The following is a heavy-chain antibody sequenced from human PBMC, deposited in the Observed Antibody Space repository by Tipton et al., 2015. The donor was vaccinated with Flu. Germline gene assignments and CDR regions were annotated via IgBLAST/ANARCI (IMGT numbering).Heavy chain of an antibody. D-gene: IGHD3-10*02. CDR1: SGSIRSTNYF. V-gene: IGHV4-39*01. Sequence: GLVKPSETLSLTCTVSSGSIRSTNYFCAWIRQPPGKRLELIGSIYPSGTTYSNPSLKSRVTISVDTSKSQFSLKLRSVTAADTAVYYCARLSYYDVDLKNFYFDYWGQGALVTVSS. J-gene: IGHJ4*02. CDR3: ARLSYYDVDLKNFYFDY. CDR2: IYPSGTT.